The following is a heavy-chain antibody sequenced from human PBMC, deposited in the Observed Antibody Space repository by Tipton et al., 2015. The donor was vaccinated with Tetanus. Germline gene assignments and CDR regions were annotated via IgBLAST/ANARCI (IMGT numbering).Heavy chain of an antibody. V-gene: IGHV4-30-4*01. CDR3: ARQDTLNYYYVGYFHD. CDR1: GGSISSGDYY. Sequence: TLSLTCTVSGGSISSGDYYWSWIRRPPGKGPEWIGYVYSTATTYYNPSLKSRVTISVDTSKNQFSLQLRSVTAADTAVYYCARQDTLNYYYVGYFHDWGQGTLVTVSS. J-gene: IGHJ1*01. D-gene: IGHD3-22*01. CDR2: VYSTATT.